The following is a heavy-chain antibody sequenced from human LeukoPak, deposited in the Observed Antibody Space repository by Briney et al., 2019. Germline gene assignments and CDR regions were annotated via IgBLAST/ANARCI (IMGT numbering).Heavy chain of an antibody. CDR1: GDSVSSSTAA. CDR3: ARSSGCYDY. J-gene: IGHJ4*02. D-gene: IGHD6-19*01. CDR2: TYYRSKWYN. Sequence: SQTLSLICAISGDSVSSSTAAWNWIWQSPSRGLEWLGRTYYRSKWYNDYAVSVKSRITINPDTSKNQFSLQLNSVTPEDTAVYYCARSSGCYDYWGQGTLVTVSS. V-gene: IGHV6-1*01.